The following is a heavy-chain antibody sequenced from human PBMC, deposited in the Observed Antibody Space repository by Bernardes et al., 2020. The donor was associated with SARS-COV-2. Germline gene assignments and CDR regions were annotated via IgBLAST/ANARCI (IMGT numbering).Heavy chain of an antibody. CDR1: GFTFSSYW. J-gene: IGHJ6*02. Sequence: GGSLRLSCAASGFTFSSYWMSWVRQAPGKGLEWVANIKRDGGETFYVDSVKGRLTISRDNAKNLVFLQMNSLRAEDTAVFYCVRSAGMDVWGQGTMVTVSS. CDR2: IKRDGGET. V-gene: IGHV3-7*03. CDR3: VRSAGMDV.